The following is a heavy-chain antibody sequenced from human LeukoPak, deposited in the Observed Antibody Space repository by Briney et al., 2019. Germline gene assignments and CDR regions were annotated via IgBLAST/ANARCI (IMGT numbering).Heavy chain of an antibody. J-gene: IGHJ4*02. CDR2: ISGSGGST. CDR3: AKDLGFVFTSMATDY. CDR1: GFTFSNYG. Sequence: GGSLRLSCAASGFTFSNYGISWVRQAPGKGLKWVSSISGSGGSTDYADSVKGRFTISRDNSKNTLYLQMNSLRAEDTAIYYCAKDLGFVFTSMATDYWGLGTLVTVSS. D-gene: IGHD1-1*01. V-gene: IGHV3-23*01.